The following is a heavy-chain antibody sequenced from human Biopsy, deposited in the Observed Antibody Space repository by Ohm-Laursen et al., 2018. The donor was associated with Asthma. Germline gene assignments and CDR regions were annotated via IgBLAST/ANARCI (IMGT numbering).Heavy chain of an antibody. V-gene: IGHV1-18*01. Sequence: AVKVSCKSSGYTFNSAGITWVRQAPGQGLEWMGGISVYNGNTKVAQKFQDRVTMHTDTSTSTAYMELRSLRSDDTAVYFCARAVDYSHYYGIDVWGQGTTVIVS. CDR1: GYTFNSAG. J-gene: IGHJ6*02. CDR3: ARAVDYSHYYGIDV. CDR2: ISVYNGNT. D-gene: IGHD3-10*01.